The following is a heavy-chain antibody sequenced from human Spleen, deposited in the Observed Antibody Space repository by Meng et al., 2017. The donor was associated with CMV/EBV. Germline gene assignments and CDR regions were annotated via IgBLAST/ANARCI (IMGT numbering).Heavy chain of an antibody. J-gene: IGHJ5*02. D-gene: IGHD4/OR15-4a*01. CDR3: ARIIGAPALNWFDP. CDR1: GFTFSGYY. V-gene: IGHV3-11*01. Sequence: SGFTFSGYYMTWIRQAPGKGLEWVSYISSSGYTIYFGDSVKGRFTVSRDNAKSSLYLQMNSLRAEDTAVYYCARIIGAPALNWFDPWGQGTLVTVSS. CDR2: ISSSGYTI.